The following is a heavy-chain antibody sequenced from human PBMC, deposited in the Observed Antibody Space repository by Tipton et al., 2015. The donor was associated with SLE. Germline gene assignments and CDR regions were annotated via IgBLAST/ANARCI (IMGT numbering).Heavy chain of an antibody. CDR3: AKDLQLGY. V-gene: IGHV3-30*18. J-gene: IGHJ4*02. Sequence: SLRLSCAASGFTFSSYGMHWVRQAPGKGLEWVAVISYDGSNKYYADSVKGRFTISRDNSKNTLYLQMNSLRAEDTAVYYCAKDLQLGYWGQGTLVTVSS. D-gene: IGHD6-6*01. CDR2: ISYDGSNK. CDR1: GFTFSSYG.